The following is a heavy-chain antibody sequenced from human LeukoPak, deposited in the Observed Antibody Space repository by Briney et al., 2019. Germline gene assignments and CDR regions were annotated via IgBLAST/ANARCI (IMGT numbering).Heavy chain of an antibody. J-gene: IGHJ6*03. CDR3: ARDPGLYMVAHYYYYYMDV. CDR1: GGTFSSYA. Sequence: GASVKVSCKASGGTFSSYAMSWVRQAPGQGLEWMGGIIPIVGTANYAQKLKGRVTITGDESKSTVYMELSSLRSEDTAVYYCARDPGLYMVAHYYYYYMDVWGKGTTVTVSS. CDR2: IIPIVGTA. D-gene: IGHD5-12*01. V-gene: IGHV1-69*13.